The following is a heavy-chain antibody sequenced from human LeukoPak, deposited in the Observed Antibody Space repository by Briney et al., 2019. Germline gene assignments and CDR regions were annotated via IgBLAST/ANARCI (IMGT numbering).Heavy chain of an antibody. V-gene: IGHV4-4*07. D-gene: IGHD3-22*01. CDR2: IYTSGST. J-gene: IGHJ4*02. CDR1: GGSISSYY. Sequence: SETLSLTCTASGGSISSYYWSWIRQPAGKGLEWIGRIYTSGSTNYNPSLKSRVTMSVDTSKNQFSLKLSSVTAADTAVYYCARDPRPNDSSGYSDDYWGQGTLVTVSS. CDR3: ARDPRPNDSSGYSDDY.